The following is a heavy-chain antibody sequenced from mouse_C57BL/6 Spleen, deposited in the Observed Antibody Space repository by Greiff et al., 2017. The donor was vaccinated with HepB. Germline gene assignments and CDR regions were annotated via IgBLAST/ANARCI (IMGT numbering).Heavy chain of an antibody. Sequence: EVQLQQSGPVLVKPGASVKMSCKASGYTFTDYYMNWVKQSHGKSLEWIGVINPYNGGTSYNQKFKGKATLTVDKSSSTAYMELNSLTSEDSAVYYCARSDDRFYYGSSYDWYFDVWGTRTTVTVSS. D-gene: IGHD1-1*01. CDR1: GYTFTDYY. CDR3: ARSDDRFYYGSSYDWYFDV. V-gene: IGHV1-19*01. J-gene: IGHJ1*03. CDR2: INPYNGGT.